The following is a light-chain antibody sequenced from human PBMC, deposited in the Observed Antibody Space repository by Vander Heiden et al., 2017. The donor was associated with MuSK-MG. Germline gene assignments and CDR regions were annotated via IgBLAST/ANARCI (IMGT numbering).Light chain of an antibody. V-gene: IGKV3-15*01. CDR2: GAS. CDR3: QQYNNWPPIT. Sequence: EIVITQSPAPLSVAPGERATLSCRASQGVGSNLAWYQQKPGQAPRLLIYGASTRATGIPARFSGSGSGTEFTLAISSLQSEDFAVYYCQQYNNWPPITFGQGTRLEIK. CDR1: QGVGSN. J-gene: IGKJ5*01.